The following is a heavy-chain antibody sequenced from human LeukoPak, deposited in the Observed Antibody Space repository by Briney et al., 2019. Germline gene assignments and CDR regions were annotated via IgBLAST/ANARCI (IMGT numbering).Heavy chain of an antibody. CDR3: AKDRRAYIDY. Sequence: GRCLRLSCAASGVTFSSYGMRWGRQAPGKRLEWVAVISYDGNNKYYADSVKGRFTISRDNSKNTLYLQMNSLRAEDTAVYYCAKDRRAYIDYWGQGTLVTVSS. CDR1: GVTFSSYG. V-gene: IGHV3-30*18. J-gene: IGHJ4*02. CDR2: ISYDGNNK.